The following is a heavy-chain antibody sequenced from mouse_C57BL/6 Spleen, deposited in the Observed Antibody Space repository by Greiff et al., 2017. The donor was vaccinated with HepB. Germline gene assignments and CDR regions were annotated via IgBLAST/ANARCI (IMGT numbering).Heavy chain of an antibody. CDR2: IDPSDSET. V-gene: IGHV1-52*01. Sequence: QVQLQQPGAELVRPGSSVKLSCKASGYTFTSYWMHWVKQRPIQGLEWIGNIDPSDSETHYNQKFKDKATLTVDKSSSTAYMQLSSLTSEDSAVYYCAREGNYYGSSHFDYWGQGTTLTVSS. J-gene: IGHJ2*01. CDR3: AREGNYYGSSHFDY. D-gene: IGHD1-1*01. CDR1: GYTFTSYW.